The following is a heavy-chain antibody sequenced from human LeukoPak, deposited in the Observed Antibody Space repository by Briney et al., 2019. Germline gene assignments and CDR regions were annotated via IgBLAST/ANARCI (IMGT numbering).Heavy chain of an antibody. D-gene: IGHD5-12*01. CDR1: GGSISSSSYY. Sequence: SETLSLTCTVSGGSISSSSYYWGWIRQPPGKGLEWIGSIYYSGSTYYNPSLKSRVTISVDTSKNQFSLKLSSVTAADTAVYYCARHSGGYDYLVVAFDIWGQGTMVTVSS. CDR3: ARHSGGYDYLVVAFDI. CDR2: IYYSGST. V-gene: IGHV4-39*01. J-gene: IGHJ3*02.